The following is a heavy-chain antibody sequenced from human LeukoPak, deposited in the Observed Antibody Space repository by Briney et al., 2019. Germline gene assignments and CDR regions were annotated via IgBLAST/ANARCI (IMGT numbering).Heavy chain of an antibody. Sequence: GGSLRLSCAASGVIFCSKDMRGVRQARGKGGECVSAISGTAANIYYPHCVNRRFTISRDNSKNTLYLQLNSLRAEDTDLYYCAKGMGRLPTCMDVWGKGTTVTVSS. D-gene: IGHD6-25*01. CDR2: ISGTAANI. V-gene: IGHV3-23*01. CDR1: GVIFCSKD. CDR3: AKGMGRLPTCMDV. J-gene: IGHJ6*03.